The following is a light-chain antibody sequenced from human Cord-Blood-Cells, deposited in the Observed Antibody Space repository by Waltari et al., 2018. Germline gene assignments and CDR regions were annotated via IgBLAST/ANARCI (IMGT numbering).Light chain of an antibody. Sequence: QSALTQPPSASGSPGQSVTISCTGTSSDVGGYNYVSLYQQHPGKAPKPMIYEVSKRPSGVPDRFSGSKSGNTASLTVSGLQAEDEADYYCSSYAGSNNLVFGGGTKLTVL. CDR2: EVS. J-gene: IGLJ3*02. CDR1: SSDVGGYNY. CDR3: SSYAGSNNLV. V-gene: IGLV2-8*01.